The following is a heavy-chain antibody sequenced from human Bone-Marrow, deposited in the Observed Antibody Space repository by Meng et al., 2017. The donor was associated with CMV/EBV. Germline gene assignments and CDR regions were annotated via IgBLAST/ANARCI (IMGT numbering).Heavy chain of an antibody. CDR3: ARAVLGSSGTFDI. Sequence: GESLKISCAASGLTFTTYAMHWVRQAPGKGLEWVAVISYDGSNKYYADSVKGRFTISRDNAKNSLYLQMNSLRAEDTAVYYCARAVLGSSGTFDIWGQGTMVTVSS. D-gene: IGHD3-22*01. CDR1: GLTFTTYA. V-gene: IGHV3-30-3*01. CDR2: ISYDGSNK. J-gene: IGHJ3*02.